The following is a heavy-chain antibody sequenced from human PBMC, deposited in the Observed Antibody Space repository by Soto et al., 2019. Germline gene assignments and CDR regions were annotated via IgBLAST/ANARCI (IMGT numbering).Heavy chain of an antibody. CDR2: INAYNGNT. V-gene: IGHV1-18*01. Sequence: QVQLMQSGAEVKKPGASVKVSCKASGYTFTNYGISWVRQAPGQGLEWMGWINAYNGNTNYAQKVQGRVTTTTDTSTSTVYMDLRSLRSDDTAVYYCARAIAGGYGHTTLDYWGQGTLVTVSS. D-gene: IGHD5-18*01. J-gene: IGHJ4*02. CDR1: GYTFTNYG. CDR3: ARAIAGGYGHTTLDY.